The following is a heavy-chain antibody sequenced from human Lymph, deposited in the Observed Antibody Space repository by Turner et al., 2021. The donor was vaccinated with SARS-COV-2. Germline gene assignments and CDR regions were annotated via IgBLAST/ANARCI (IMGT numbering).Heavy chain of an antibody. CDR1: GFNVSSNY. V-gene: IGHV3-53*02. J-gene: IGHJ3*02. CDR3: ARDNPHDAFDI. CDR2: IYSGGST. Sequence: EVQLVVTGGGLIQPGGSLRLSCAASGFNVSSNYMSWVRQAPGKWLEWVSVIYSGGSTFYADSVRGRFTISRDNSKNTLYLQMNSLRAEDTAVYYCARDNPHDAFDIWGQGTMVTVSS.